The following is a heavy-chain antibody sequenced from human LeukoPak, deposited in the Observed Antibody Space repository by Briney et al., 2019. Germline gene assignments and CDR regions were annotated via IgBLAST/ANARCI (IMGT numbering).Heavy chain of an antibody. CDR2: INWNGGST. CDR1: GFPFDDYG. CDR3: ARDIVLIAVAVRGSFDI. D-gene: IGHD6-19*01. V-gene: IGHV3-20*04. Sequence: GGSLRLSCAASGFPFDDYGMKWVRQVPGRGLEWVSGINWNGGSTGYADSVKGRFTISRDNANNSLYLQMNSLRAEDTALYYCARDIVLIAVAVRGSFDIWGQGTMVTVSS. J-gene: IGHJ3*02.